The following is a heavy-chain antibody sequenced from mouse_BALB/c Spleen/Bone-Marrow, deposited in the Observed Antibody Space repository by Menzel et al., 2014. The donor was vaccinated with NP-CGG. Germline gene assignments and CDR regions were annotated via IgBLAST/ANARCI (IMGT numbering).Heavy chain of an antibody. CDR1: GYTFTSYW. CDR2: IYPGDGDT. V-gene: IGHV1-87*01. Sequence: VKLMESGAELARPGASVKLSCKASGYTFTSYWMQWVKQRPGQGLEWIGAIYPGDGDTRYTQKFKGKATLTADKSSSTAYIQLSILASDDSAVYYCAREGWDEDYAMDYWGQGTSVTVSS. J-gene: IGHJ4*01. D-gene: IGHD4-1*01. CDR3: AREGWDEDYAMDY.